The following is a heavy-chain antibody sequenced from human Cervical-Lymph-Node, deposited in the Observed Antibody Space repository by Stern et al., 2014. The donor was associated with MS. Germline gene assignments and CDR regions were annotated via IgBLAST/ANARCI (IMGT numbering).Heavy chain of an antibody. Sequence: EDQLVESGGGLVQPGGSLRLTCAASGFTFSSHAMSWVRQAPGKGLEWVSVISDSGGSTNYADSVKGRFTISRDNSKNTLYLQMNSLRAEDTAVYYCAKDEAALTAAAGNFDYWGQGTLVTVSS. J-gene: IGHJ4*02. CDR1: GFTFSSHA. CDR2: ISDSGGST. D-gene: IGHD6-13*01. V-gene: IGHV3-23*04. CDR3: AKDEAALTAAAGNFDY.